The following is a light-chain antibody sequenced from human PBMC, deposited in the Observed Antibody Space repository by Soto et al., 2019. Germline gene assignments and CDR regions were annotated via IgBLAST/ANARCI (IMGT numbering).Light chain of an antibody. J-gene: IGKJ5*01. CDR2: KAS. V-gene: IGKV1-39*01. Sequence: QLTQSPSSLSASVGDRVSITCRASQGVSSXLGXXQQXPXXXXXLXXXKASNLDSGVPSRFSGSGSATDFTLTISSLQPEDFATYYCQQSYSTPPITFGQRTRLEI. CDR3: QQSYSTPPIT. CDR1: QGVSSX.